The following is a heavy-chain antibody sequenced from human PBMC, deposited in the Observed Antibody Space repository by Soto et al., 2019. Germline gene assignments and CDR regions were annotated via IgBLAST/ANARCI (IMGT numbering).Heavy chain of an antibody. D-gene: IGHD6-13*01. CDR1: GGSMSSYY. CDR3: ARAWGGIAAAGYWYFDL. V-gene: IGHV4-4*07. J-gene: IGHJ2*01. Sequence: TSETLSLTCTVSGGSMSSYYWSWIRQPAGKGLEWIGRIYTSGSTNYNPSLKSRVTMSVGTSKNQFSLKLSSVAAADTAVYYCARAWGGIAAAGYWYFDLWGRGTLVTVSS. CDR2: IYTSGST.